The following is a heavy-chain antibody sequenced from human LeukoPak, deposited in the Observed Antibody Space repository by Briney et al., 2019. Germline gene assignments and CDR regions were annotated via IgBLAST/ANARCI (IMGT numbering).Heavy chain of an antibody. Sequence: GGSLRLSCAASGFTFSSYWMSWVRQAPGKGLEWVANIKQDGSEKYYVDSVKGRFTISRDNAKNSLYLQMNSLRAEDTAVYYCARDGSETYYDFWSGYPPAGYYDYWGQGTMVTVSS. CDR3: ARDGSETYYDFWSGYPPAGYYDY. J-gene: IGHJ4*02. CDR2: IKQDGSEK. V-gene: IGHV3-7*05. CDR1: GFTFSSYW. D-gene: IGHD3-3*01.